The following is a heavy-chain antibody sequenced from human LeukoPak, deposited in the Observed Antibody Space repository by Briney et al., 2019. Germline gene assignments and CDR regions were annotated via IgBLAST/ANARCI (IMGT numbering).Heavy chain of an antibody. CDR3: ARRRRGYSYGPNPSWFDP. CDR1: GYTFTSYD. D-gene: IGHD5-18*01. V-gene: IGHV1-8*01. J-gene: IGHJ5*02. CDR2: MNPNSGNT. Sequence: ASVTVSCKASGYTFTSYDINWVRQATGQGLEWMGWMNPNSGNTGYAQKFQGRVTMTRNTSISTAYMELSSLRSEDTAVYYCARRRRGYSYGPNPSWFDPWGQGTLVTVSS.